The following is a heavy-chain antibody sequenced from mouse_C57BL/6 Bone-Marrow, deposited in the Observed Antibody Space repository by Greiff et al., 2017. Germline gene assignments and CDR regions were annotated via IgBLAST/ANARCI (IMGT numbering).Heavy chain of an antibody. CDR3: ARGVEDY. D-gene: IGHD1-1*02. CDR1: GFTFSSYA. Sequence: EVKVVESGGGLVKPGGSLKLSCAASGFTFSSYAMSWVRQTPEKRLEWVATISDGGSYTYYPDNVKGRFTISRDNAKNNLYLQMSHLKSEDTAMYYCARGVEDYWGQGTTLTVSS. J-gene: IGHJ2*01. V-gene: IGHV5-4*03. CDR2: ISDGGSYT.